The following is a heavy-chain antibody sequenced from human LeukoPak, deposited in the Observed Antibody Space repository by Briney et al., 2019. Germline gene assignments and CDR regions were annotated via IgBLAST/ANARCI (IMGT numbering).Heavy chain of an antibody. J-gene: IGHJ3*02. CDR3: ARGRVHSWSDAFDI. CDR1: GYTFTGHY. Sequence: GASVKVSCKASGYTFTGHYMHWVRQAPGQGLEWMGWINSDSGGTKYAQKFQGSVIMTRVTSLSTAYMELSRLKSDDTAVYYCARGRVHSWSDAFDIWGQGTTVTVSS. D-gene: IGHD1-1*01. V-gene: IGHV1-2*02. CDR2: INSDSGGT.